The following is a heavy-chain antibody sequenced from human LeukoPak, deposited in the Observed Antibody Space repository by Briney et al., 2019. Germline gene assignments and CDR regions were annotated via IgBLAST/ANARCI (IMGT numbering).Heavy chain of an antibody. J-gene: IGHJ6*02. Sequence: GGSLRLSCAASGFTFSSYSMNWVRQAPGKGLEWVSYISSSSSTIYYADSVKGRFTISRDNAKNSLYLQMNSLRAEDTAVYYCARDRSTGPLRYFDWLSSDSYYYYGMDVRGQGTTVTVSS. D-gene: IGHD3-9*01. CDR2: ISSSSSTI. V-gene: IGHV3-48*01. CDR1: GFTFSSYS. CDR3: ARDRSTGPLRYFDWLSSDSYYYYGMDV.